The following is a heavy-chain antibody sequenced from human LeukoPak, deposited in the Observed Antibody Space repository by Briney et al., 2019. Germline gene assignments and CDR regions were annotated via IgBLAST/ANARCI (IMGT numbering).Heavy chain of an antibody. CDR1: GGTFSSYA. J-gene: IGHJ4*02. Sequence: SVKVSCKASGGTFSSYAISWVRQAPGQGLEWMGRIIPILGMANYAQKFQGRVTITADKSTSTAYMELSSLRSEDTAVYYCASSSRVEMATIYPFDYWGQGTLVTVSS. CDR3: ASSSRVEMATIYPFDY. D-gene: IGHD5-24*01. V-gene: IGHV1-69*04. CDR2: IIPILGMA.